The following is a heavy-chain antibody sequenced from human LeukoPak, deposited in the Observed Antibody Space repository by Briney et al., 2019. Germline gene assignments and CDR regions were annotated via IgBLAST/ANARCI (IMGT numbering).Heavy chain of an antibody. J-gene: IGHJ4*02. CDR3: ARAYCGGDCHLTL. D-gene: IGHD2-21*02. Sequence: GGSLRLSCAASGFTFRSYAMHWVRQAPGKGLEYVSAISSNGGSTYYANSVKGRFTISRDNSKNTLYLQMGSLRAEDMAVYYCARAYCGGDCHLTLWGQRTLVTVSS. CDR2: ISSNGGST. CDR1: GFTFRSYA. V-gene: IGHV3-64*01.